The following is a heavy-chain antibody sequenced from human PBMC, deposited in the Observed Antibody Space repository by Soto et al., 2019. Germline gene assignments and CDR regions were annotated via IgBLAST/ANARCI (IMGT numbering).Heavy chain of an antibody. CDR3: ASHYYDSSGYDDAFDI. D-gene: IGHD3-22*01. J-gene: IGHJ3*02. V-gene: IGHV3-72*01. CDR1: GFTFSDHY. CDR2: TRNKANSYTT. Sequence: GGSLRLSCAASGFTFSDHYMDWVRQAPGKGLEWVGRTRNKANSYTTEYAASVKGRFTISRDDSKNSLYLQMNSLKTEDTAVYYCASHYYDSSGYDDAFDIWGQGTMVTVSS.